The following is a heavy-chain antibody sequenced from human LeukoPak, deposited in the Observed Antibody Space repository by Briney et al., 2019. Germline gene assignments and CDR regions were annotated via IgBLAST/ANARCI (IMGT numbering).Heavy chain of an antibody. D-gene: IGHD3-3*01. CDR3: ARGGITIFGVVYYYMDV. CDR1: GYTFTSYD. V-gene: IGHV1-8*01. CDR2: MNPNSGNT. Sequence: ASVKVSCKASGYTFTSYDINWVRQATGQGLEWRGWMNPNSGNTGYAQKFQGRVTMTRNTSISTAYMELSSLRSEDTAVYYCARGGITIFGVVYYYMDVWGKGTTVTVSS. J-gene: IGHJ6*03.